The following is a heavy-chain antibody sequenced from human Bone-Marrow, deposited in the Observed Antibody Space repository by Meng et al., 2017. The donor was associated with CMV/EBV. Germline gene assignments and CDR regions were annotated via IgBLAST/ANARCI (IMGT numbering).Heavy chain of an antibody. Sequence: GGSLRLSCAASGFTFSSYAMSWVRQAPGKGLEWVSRINSDGSSTSYADSVKGRFTISRDNAKNTLYLQMNSLRAEDTAVYYCARGDYDFWSGYYPHYYYYYGMDVWGQGTTVTVSS. CDR3: ARGDYDFWSGYYPHYYYYYGMDV. D-gene: IGHD3-3*01. CDR2: INSDGSST. CDR1: GFTFSSYA. V-gene: IGHV3-74*01. J-gene: IGHJ6*02.